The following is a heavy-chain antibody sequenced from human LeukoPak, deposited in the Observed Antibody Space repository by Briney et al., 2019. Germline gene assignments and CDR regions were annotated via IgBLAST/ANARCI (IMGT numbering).Heavy chain of an antibody. V-gene: IGHV1-69*04. J-gene: IGHJ4*02. Sequence: SVKVSCKASGGTFSSYAISWVRQAPGQGLEWMGRIIPILGIANYAQKFQGRVTITADKSTSTAYMELSSLRSEDTAVYYCATIGAAAGLNINEDYWGQGTLVTVSS. CDR2: IIPILGIA. CDR3: ATIGAAAGLNINEDY. CDR1: GGTFSSYA. D-gene: IGHD6-13*01.